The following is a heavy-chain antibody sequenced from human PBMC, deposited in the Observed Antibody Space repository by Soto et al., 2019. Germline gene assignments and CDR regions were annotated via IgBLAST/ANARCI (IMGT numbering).Heavy chain of an antibody. V-gene: IGHV1-3*01. CDR2: INAANGDT. J-gene: IGHJ5*02. D-gene: IGHD6-13*01. Sequence: ASVKVSCKASGYTFTSYGIHRVRQAPGQRLEWMGWINAANGDTKYSPKFQGRVTITRDTSASTAYMELSSLRSEDTAVYYCVRRHVSATGIDWFDPWGQGTLVTVSS. CDR1: GYTFTSYG. CDR3: VRRHVSATGIDWFDP.